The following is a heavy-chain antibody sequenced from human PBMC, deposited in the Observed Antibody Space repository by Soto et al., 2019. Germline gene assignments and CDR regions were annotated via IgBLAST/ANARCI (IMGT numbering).Heavy chain of an antibody. Sequence: QVQLVESGGGVVQRGRSLRLSCAASGFTFSSYGMHWVRQAPGKGLEWVAVIWYDGSNKYYADSVKGRFTISRDNSKNPLYLQINLLRAEDTAVYYCARDYRGANLLHYYYCMDFLGQGTTVTVSS. CDR1: GFTFSSYG. CDR2: IWYDGSNK. V-gene: IGHV3-33*01. D-gene: IGHD3-10*01. CDR3: ARDYRGANLLHYYYCMDF. J-gene: IGHJ6*02.